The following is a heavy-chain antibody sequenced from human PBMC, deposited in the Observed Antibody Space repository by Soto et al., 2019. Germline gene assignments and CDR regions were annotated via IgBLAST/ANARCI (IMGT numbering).Heavy chain of an antibody. V-gene: IGHV1-18*01. Sequence: QVQLVQSGAEVKKPGASVKVSCKASGYTFTSYGISWVRQAPGQGLEWMGWINVYNGNTKYAQKLQGRVTMTTDTSTRTAYLDRRSLRSDDPAVYFGARDTSRGGYEYWGQGTLVTVSS. J-gene: IGHJ4*02. CDR3: ARDTSRGGYEY. D-gene: IGHD3-10*01. CDR1: GYTFTSYG. CDR2: INVYNGNT.